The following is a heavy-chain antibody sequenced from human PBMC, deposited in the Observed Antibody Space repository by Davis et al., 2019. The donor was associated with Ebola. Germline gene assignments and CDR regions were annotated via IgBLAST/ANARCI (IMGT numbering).Heavy chain of an antibody. CDR3: ARDRYSDGSGYFFEQSH. V-gene: IGHV1-69*13. Sequence: SVMDTCKASAGTFSSCAISSLRQPPGQGVDWMGGMIPVFGIPKYAQKFQRGVTITADESTSTAYMELSSLRSEDTAVYYCARDRYSDGSGYFFEQSHWGQGTLVTVSS. CDR2: MIPVFGIP. D-gene: IGHD3-22*01. J-gene: IGHJ4*02. CDR1: AGTFSSCA.